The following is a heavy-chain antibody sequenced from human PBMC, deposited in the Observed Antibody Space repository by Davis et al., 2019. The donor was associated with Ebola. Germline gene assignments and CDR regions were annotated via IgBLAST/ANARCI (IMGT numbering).Heavy chain of an antibody. CDR3: ARGPRMLYPYYYYYGMDV. D-gene: IGHD2-8*01. V-gene: IGHV1-2*04. CDR1: GYIFSNYD. CDR2: INPNSGGT. J-gene: IGHJ6*02. Sequence: ASVKVSCKASGYIFSNYDINWVRQAPGQGLEWMGWINPNSGGTNYAQKFQGWVTMTRDTSISTAYMELSRLRSDDTAVYYCARGPRMLYPYYYYYGMDVWGQGTTVTVSS.